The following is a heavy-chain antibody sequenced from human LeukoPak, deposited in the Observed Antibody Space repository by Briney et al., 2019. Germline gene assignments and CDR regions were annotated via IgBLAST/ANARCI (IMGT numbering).Heavy chain of an antibody. CDR1: GFTFSSYA. D-gene: IGHD6-19*01. CDR2: ISSNGGST. V-gene: IGHV3-64*01. J-gene: IGHJ4*02. CDR3: ARDRGSYIAVAGVFDY. Sequence: GGSLRLSCAASGFTFSSYAMHWVRQAPGKGLEYVSAISSNGGSTYYANSVKGRFTISRDNSKNTLYLQMGSLRAEDMAVYYCARDRGSYIAVAGVFDYWGRGTLVTVSS.